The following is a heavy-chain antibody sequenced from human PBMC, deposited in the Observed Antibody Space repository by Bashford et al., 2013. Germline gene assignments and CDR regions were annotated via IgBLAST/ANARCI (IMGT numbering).Heavy chain of an antibody. CDR2: ISSSSSTI. V-gene: IGHV3-48*02. D-gene: IGHD4-17*01. CDR3: ARDSYGLIHYFDY. Sequence: VRQAPGKGLEWVSYISSSSSTIYYADSVKGRFTISRDNAKNSLYLQMNSLRDEDTAVYYCARDSYGLIHYFDYWGQGTLVTVSS. J-gene: IGHJ4*02.